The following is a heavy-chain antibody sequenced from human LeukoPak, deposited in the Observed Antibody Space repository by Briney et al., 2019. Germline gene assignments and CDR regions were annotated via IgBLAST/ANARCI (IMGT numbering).Heavy chain of an antibody. Sequence: SETLSLTCTVSGGSISSSSYYWGWIRQPPGKGLEWIGSIYYSGSTYYNPSLKSRVTISVDTSKNQFSLKLSSVTAADTAVYYCARGLTYYYDSSGYTSAHCFDYWGQGTLVTVSS. CDR2: IYYSGST. CDR3: ARGLTYYYDSSGYTSAHCFDY. CDR1: GGSISSSSYY. J-gene: IGHJ4*02. V-gene: IGHV4-39*07. D-gene: IGHD3-22*01.